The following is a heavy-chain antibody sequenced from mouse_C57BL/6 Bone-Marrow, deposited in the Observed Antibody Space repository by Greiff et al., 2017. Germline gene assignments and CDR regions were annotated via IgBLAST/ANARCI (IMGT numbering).Heavy chain of an antibody. Sequence: QVQLQQPGAELVKPGASVKMSCKASGYTFTSYWITWVKQRPGQGLEWIGDIYPGSGSTNYNEKFKSKATLTVDTSASTAYMQLSSLTSEDSAVYYGARGLYPYWYFDVWGTGTTVTVSS. V-gene: IGHV1-55*01. CDR2: IYPGSGST. CDR1: GYTFTSYW. D-gene: IGHD2-12*01. J-gene: IGHJ1*03. CDR3: ARGLYPYWYFDV.